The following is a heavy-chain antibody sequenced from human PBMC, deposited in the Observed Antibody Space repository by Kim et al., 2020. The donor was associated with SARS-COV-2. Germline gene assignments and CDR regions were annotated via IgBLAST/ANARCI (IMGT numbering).Heavy chain of an antibody. Sequence: GGSLRLSCAASGFTFSSYSMNWVRQAPGKGLEWVSSISSSSSYIYYADSVKVRFTISRDNAKNSLYLQMNSLRAEDTAVYYCARRTVTSYIDYCGQGTLVTVSS. J-gene: IGHJ4*02. V-gene: IGHV3-21*01. CDR1: GFTFSSYS. CDR3: ARRTVTSYIDY. D-gene: IGHD4-17*01. CDR2: ISSSSSYI.